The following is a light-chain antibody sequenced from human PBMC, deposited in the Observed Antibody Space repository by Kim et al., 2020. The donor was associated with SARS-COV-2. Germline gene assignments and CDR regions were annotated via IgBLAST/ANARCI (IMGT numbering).Light chain of an antibody. J-gene: IGLJ3*02. CDR2: EDN. CDR3: QSYDSSDQV. Sequence: NFMLTQPHSVSESPGKTVTISCTRSSGSIASNYVQWYQQRPGSSPTTVIYEDNRRPSGVPDRFSGSIDSSSNSASLTISGLKTEDGADYYCQSYDSSDQVFGGGTQLTVL. V-gene: IGLV6-57*01. CDR1: SGSIASNY.